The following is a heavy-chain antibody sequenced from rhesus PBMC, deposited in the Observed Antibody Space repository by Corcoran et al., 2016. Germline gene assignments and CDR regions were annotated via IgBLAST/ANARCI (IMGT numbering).Heavy chain of an antibody. D-gene: IGHD6-25*01. CDR1: GGSISDSYR. V-gene: IGHV4S10*01. J-gene: IGHJ2*01. CDR3: ARERGSEWYWYFDL. CDR2: IYGSSTST. Sequence: QVQLQESGPGVVKPSETLSLTCAVSGGSISDSYRWSWLRQPPGKGLEWIGYIYGSSTSTNYNPSLKSRVTISKDTSKNQFSLKLSSVTAADTAVYYCARERGSEWYWYFDLWGPGTPITISS.